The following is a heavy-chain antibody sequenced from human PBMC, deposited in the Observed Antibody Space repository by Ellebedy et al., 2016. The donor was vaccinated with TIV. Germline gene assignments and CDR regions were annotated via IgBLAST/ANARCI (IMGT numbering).Heavy chain of an antibody. CDR1: GYTFTSHD. J-gene: IGHJ4*02. CDR3: TRGVGSSF. CDR2: MNPNSGNT. D-gene: IGHD6-6*01. V-gene: IGHV1-8*01. Sequence: AASVKVSCKASGYTFTSHDINWVRQATGQGLEWMGWMNPNSGNTGFAQKFQGRVTMTRNTSISTAYMELSNLTSEDTATYYCTRGVGSSFWGQGALVIVSS.